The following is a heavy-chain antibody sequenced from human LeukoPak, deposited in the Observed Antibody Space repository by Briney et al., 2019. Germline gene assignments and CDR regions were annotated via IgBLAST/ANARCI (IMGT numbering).Heavy chain of an antibody. Sequence: SETLSLTCAVYGGSFSGYYWSWIRQPPGKGLEWIGEINHSGSTNYNPSLKSRVTISVDTSKNQFSLKLSSVTAADTAVYYCARDPTVDAFDIWGQGIMVTVSS. D-gene: IGHD4-17*01. CDR1: GGSFSGYY. CDR3: ARDPTVDAFDI. J-gene: IGHJ3*02. V-gene: IGHV4-34*01. CDR2: INHSGST.